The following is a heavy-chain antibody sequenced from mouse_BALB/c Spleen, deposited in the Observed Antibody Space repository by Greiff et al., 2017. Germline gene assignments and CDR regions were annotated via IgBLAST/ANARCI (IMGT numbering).Heavy chain of an antibody. CDR3: TRRYDY. V-gene: IGHV1-69*02. CDR1: GYTFTSYW. Sequence: QVQLKQPGAELVRPGASVKLSCKASGYTFTSYWINWVKQRPGQGLEWIGNIYPSDSYTNYNQKFKDKATLTVDKSSSTAYMQLSSPTSEDSAVYYCTRRYDYWGQGTTLTVSS. J-gene: IGHJ2*01. D-gene: IGHD2-14*01. CDR2: IYPSDSYT.